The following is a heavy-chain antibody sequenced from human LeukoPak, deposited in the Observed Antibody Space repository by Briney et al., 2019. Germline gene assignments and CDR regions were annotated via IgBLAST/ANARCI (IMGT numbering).Heavy chain of an antibody. CDR2: INPNSGGT. CDR3: ARDLPPNSNFDY. Sequence: ASVKVCCKASGYTFTGYYMHWVRQAPGQGLEWMGWINPNSGGTNYAQKFQGRVTMTRDTSISTAYMELSRLRSDDTAVYYCARDLPPNSNFDYWGQGTLVTVSS. D-gene: IGHD4-11*01. J-gene: IGHJ4*02. CDR1: GYTFTGYY. V-gene: IGHV1-2*02.